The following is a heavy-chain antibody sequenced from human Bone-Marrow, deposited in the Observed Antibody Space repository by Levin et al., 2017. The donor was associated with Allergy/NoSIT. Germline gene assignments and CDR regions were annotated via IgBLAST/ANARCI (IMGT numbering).Heavy chain of an antibody. D-gene: IGHD3-10*01. CDR2: GYYNGSS. J-gene: IGHJ2*01. Sequence: SETLSLTCSVSGASMRSYFWTWIRQTPGKGLEWIGYGYYNGSSNYNPTLKSRVTISVDTSKSAFSLKMNSVTAADTAVYYCARDYYGEGKYWYFDLWGRGTQVTVSS. CDR1: GASMRSYF. CDR3: ARDYYGEGKYWYFDL. V-gene: IGHV4-59*01.